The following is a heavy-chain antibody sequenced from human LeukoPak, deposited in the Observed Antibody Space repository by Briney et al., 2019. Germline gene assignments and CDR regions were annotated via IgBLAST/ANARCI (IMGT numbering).Heavy chain of an antibody. J-gene: IGHJ3*02. V-gene: IGHV5-10-1*01. Sequence: GESLKISCKGSGYSFTSYWISWVRQMPGKGLEWMGRIDPSDSYTNYSPSFQGHVTISADKSISTAYLQWSSLKASDTAMYYCARPLGYCSSTSYSLGAFDIWGQGTMVTVSS. CDR2: IDPSDSYT. D-gene: IGHD2-2*03. CDR3: ARPLGYCSSTSYSLGAFDI. CDR1: GYSFTSYW.